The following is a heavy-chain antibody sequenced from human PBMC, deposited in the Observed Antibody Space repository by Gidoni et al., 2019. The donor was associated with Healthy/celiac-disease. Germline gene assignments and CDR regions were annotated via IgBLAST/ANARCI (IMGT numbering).Heavy chain of an antibody. V-gene: IGHV3-23*01. CDR1: GFTFSSYA. Sequence: EVQLLESGGGLVQPGGSLRLSCAASGFTFSSYAMSWVRQAPGKGLEWVSAISGSGGSTYYADSVKGRFTISRDNSKNTLYLQMNSLRAEDTAVYYCAKDGYCSGGSCSDNYFDYWGQGTLVTVSS. J-gene: IGHJ4*02. D-gene: IGHD2-15*01. CDR3: AKDGYCSGGSCSDNYFDY. CDR2: ISGSGGST.